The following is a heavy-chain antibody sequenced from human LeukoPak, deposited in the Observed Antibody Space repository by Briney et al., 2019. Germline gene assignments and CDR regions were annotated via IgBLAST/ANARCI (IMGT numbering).Heavy chain of an antibody. J-gene: IGHJ4*02. CDR2: INPSGGST. V-gene: IGHV1-46*01. Sequence: GASVKVSCKASGYTFTSYYMHWVRQAPGQGLEWMGIINPSGGSTSYAQKFQGRVTMTRDTSTSTVYMELSSLRSEDTAVYYCARDDPKGITMIVAPQYYFDYWGQGTLVTVSS. D-gene: IGHD3-22*01. CDR3: ARDDPKGITMIVAPQYYFDY. CDR1: GYTFTSYY.